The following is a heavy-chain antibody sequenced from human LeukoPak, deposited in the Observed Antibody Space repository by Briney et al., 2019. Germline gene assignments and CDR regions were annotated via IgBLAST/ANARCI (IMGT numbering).Heavy chain of an antibody. CDR3: ATPAPYYDFWSGYYWDY. CDR2: ISWNSGHI. Sequence: GGSLRLSCAASGFTFDDYAMHWVRQAPGKGLEWVSGISWNSGHIAYADSVKGRFTLSRDNAKNSLYLQMNSLRAEDTAVYYCATPAPYYDFWSGYYWDYWGQGTLVTVSS. J-gene: IGHJ4*02. D-gene: IGHD3-3*01. CDR1: GFTFDDYA. V-gene: IGHV3-9*01.